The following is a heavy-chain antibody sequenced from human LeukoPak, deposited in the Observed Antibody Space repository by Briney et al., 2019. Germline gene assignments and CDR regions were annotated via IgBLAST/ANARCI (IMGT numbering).Heavy chain of an antibody. D-gene: IGHD6-19*01. V-gene: IGHV4-39*01. Sequence: PETLSLTCTVSGGSISSSSYYWVWIRQPPGKGLEWIGSMSYSGSTDYNPSLKSRVTISADTSKNQFSLKLSSVTAADTAVYYCARQSVASMENYWGQGTLVTVSS. CDR3: ARQSVASMENY. CDR2: MSYSGST. J-gene: IGHJ4*02. CDR1: GGSISSSSYY.